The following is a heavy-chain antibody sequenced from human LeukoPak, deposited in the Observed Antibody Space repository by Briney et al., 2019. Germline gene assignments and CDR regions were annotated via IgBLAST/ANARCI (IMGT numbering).Heavy chain of an antibody. D-gene: IGHD1-26*01. Sequence: SETLSLTCAVSGDSINSRTYYWGWIRQPPGKGLEWIGSIYHTGTTYYHPSLKSRVTVSMDTTKTQDSLMLTCVTAADTAVYYCARDRNIVGANFDYGGKGTLVTVSS. V-gene: IGHV4-39*07. CDR3: ARDRNIVGANFDY. CDR2: IYHTGTT. CDR1: GDSINSRTYY. J-gene: IGHJ4*02.